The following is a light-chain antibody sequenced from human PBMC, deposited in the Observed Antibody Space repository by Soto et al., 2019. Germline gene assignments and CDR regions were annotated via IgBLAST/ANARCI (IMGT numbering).Light chain of an antibody. V-gene: IGKV1-5*01. J-gene: IGKJ1*01. CDR2: DDS. Sequence: DIQMTQSPSTLSASVCNGVTITFRASQTIDSWLAWYQQRPGKTPNLLIYDDSTFDSGVQSRFSGSGSGTEFTLTIGSLKPDDFETYFCKQYNSYWKFGNGPKV. CDR1: QTIDSW. CDR3: KQYNSYWK.